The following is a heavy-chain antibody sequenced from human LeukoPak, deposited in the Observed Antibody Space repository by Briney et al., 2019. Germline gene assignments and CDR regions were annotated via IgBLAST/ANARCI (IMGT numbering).Heavy chain of an antibody. CDR1: GFTVSDNY. V-gene: IGHV3-66*01. CDR3: ARDFMATITDY. J-gene: IGHJ4*02. D-gene: IGHD5-24*01. CDR2: IYSGGST. Sequence: GGSLRLSCAASGFTVSDNYMSWVRQAPGKGLEWVSVIYSGGSTYYADSVKGRFTISRDNSKNTLYLQMNSLRAKDTAVYYCARDFMATITDYWGQGTLVTVSS.